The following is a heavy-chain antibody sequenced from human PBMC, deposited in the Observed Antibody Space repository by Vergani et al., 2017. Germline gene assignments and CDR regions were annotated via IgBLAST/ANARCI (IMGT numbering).Heavy chain of an antibody. CDR2: IYTSGST. Sequence: QVQLQESGPGLVKPSQTLSLTCTVSGGSISSGSYYWSWIRQPAGKGLEWIGRIYTSGSTNYNPSLKSRVTISVDTSTNQFSLKLSSVTAADTAVYYCARVRGGKYYYDSSGYSTAFDIWGQGTMVTVSS. J-gene: IGHJ3*02. D-gene: IGHD3-22*01. CDR1: GGSISSGSYY. CDR3: ARVRGGKYYYDSSGYSTAFDI. V-gene: IGHV4-61*02.